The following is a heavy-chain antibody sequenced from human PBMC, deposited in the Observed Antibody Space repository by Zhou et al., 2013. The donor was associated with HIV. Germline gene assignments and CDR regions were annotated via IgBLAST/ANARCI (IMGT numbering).Heavy chain of an antibody. J-gene: IGHJ4*02. CDR1: GYTFSTYE. Sequence: QVQLVQSGAEVKNPGASVKVSCKASGYTFSTYEINWVRQAPGQGLEWMGWMNPNSGGTNYAQKFQGRVTMTRDTSISTAYMELSRLRSDDTAVYYCARLRVNGYCSSTSCLKGYTFDYWGQGTLVTVSS. D-gene: IGHD2-2*03. CDR2: MNPNSGGT. CDR3: ARLRVNGYCSSTSCLKGYTFDY. V-gene: IGHV1-2*02.